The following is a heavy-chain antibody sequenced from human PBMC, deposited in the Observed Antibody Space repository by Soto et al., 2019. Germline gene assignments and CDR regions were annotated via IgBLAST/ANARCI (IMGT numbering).Heavy chain of an antibody. CDR2: ISYDGINK. J-gene: IGHJ6*02. D-gene: IGHD3-3*01. V-gene: IGHV3-30*18. CDR3: AKMGRTIFGVVTTTRQGYGMDV. Sequence: GVALRLSCAASGFTFSSYGMHWVRPAPGKGLEWVAVISYDGINKYYSDSVKGRFTISRDNSKNTLYLQMNSLRAEDTAVYYCAKMGRTIFGVVTTTRQGYGMDVWGQGTTVTVSS. CDR1: GFTFSSYG.